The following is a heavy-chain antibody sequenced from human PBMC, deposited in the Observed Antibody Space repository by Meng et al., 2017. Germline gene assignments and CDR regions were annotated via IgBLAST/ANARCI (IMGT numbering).Heavy chain of an antibody. CDR1: GFTFSSYA. CDR3: ARDRSMGGASDDY. V-gene: IGHV3-30*01. Sequence: VQLGGAGGGVVQPGRSLRLSCAASGFTFSSYAMHWVRQAPGKGLEWVAVISYDGSNKYYADSVKGRFTISRDNSKNTLYLQMNSLRAEDTAVYYCARDRSMGGASDDYWGQGTLVTVSS. J-gene: IGHJ4*02. D-gene: IGHD3-16*01. CDR2: ISYDGSNK.